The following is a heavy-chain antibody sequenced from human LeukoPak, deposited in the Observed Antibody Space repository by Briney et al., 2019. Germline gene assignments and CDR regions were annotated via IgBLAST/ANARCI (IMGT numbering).Heavy chain of an antibody. Sequence: GGSLRLSCAASGFTFSSHSMNWVRQAPGKGLEWVSYISPSGSTIYYADSVQGRFTISRDNAKNSLYLQMNSLRAEDTAVYYCTRYSGSPGDYWGQGTLVTVSS. V-gene: IGHV3-48*04. D-gene: IGHD1-26*01. CDR2: ISPSGSTI. CDR3: TRYSGSPGDY. CDR1: GFTFSSHS. J-gene: IGHJ4*02.